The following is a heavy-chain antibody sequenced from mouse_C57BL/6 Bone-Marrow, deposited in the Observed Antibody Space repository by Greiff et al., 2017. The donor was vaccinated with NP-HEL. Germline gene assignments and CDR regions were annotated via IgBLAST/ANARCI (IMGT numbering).Heavy chain of an antibody. CDR1: GYSITSGYY. D-gene: IGHD4-1*01. CDR2: ISYDGSN. Sequence: ESGPGLVKPSQSLSLTCSVTGYSITSGYYWNWIRQFPGNKLEWMGYISYDGSNNYNPSLKNRISITRDTSKNQFFLKLNSVTTEDTATYYCARDRVTGTYFDYWGQGTTLTVSS. V-gene: IGHV3-6*01. CDR3: ARDRVTGTYFDY. J-gene: IGHJ2*01.